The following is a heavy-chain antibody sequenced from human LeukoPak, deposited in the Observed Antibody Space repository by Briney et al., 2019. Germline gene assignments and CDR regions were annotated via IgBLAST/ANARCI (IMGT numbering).Heavy chain of an antibody. CDR3: ASSIVAAPFDY. V-gene: IGHV1-69*04. CDR2: IIPILGIA. CDR1: EGTFRSYA. J-gene: IGHJ4*02. Sequence: SFEGARKDSEGTFRSYAISWVRRGPGQGIEWMGRIIPILGIANYAQKFQGRVTITADKSTSTAYMELSSLRSEDTAVYYCASSIVAAPFDYWGQGTLVTVSS. D-gene: IGHD5-12*01.